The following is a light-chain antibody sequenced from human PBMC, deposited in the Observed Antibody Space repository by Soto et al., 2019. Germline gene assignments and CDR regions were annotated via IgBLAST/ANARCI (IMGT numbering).Light chain of an antibody. Sequence: QSVLTQPPSASGTTVQRATISCSGSSSNIGSNYVYWYQQLPGTAPKLLIYSNNQRPSGVPDRFSGSKSGTSASLAISGLRSEDEADYYCAAWDDSLSGPVFGGGTKLNVL. CDR3: AAWDDSLSGPV. J-gene: IGLJ2*01. CDR2: SNN. V-gene: IGLV1-47*02. CDR1: SSNIGSNY.